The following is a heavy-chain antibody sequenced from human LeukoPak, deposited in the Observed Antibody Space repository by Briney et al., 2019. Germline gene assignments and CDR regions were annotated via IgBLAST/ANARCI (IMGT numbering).Heavy chain of an antibody. D-gene: IGHD3-3*01. CDR1: GYTFTVYH. V-gene: IGHV1-46*01. J-gene: IGHJ4*02. CDR3: ARSVTIFGVATLGY. Sequence: ASVKVSCKASGYTFTVYHMHWVRQAPGQGLEWMGIINPSDGSATYAQKFQGRVSITRDMSTSTIYMELSSLRSDDTAVYYCARSVTIFGVATLGYWGQGTPVTVSS. CDR2: INPSDGSA.